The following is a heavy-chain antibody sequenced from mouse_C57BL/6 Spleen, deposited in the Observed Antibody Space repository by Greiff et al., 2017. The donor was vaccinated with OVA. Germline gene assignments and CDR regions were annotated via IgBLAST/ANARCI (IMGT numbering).Heavy chain of an antibody. V-gene: IGHV5-17*01. J-gene: IGHJ4*01. CDR1: GFTFSDYG. CDR3: ARHSSGYYAMDY. Sequence: EVQLVESGGGLVKPGGSLKLSCAASGFTFSDYGMHWVRQAPEKGLEWVAYISSGSSTIYYADTVKGRFTISRDNAKNTLFLQMTSLRSEDTAMYYCARHSSGYYAMDYWGQGTSVTVSS. D-gene: IGHD3-2*02. CDR2: ISSGSSTI.